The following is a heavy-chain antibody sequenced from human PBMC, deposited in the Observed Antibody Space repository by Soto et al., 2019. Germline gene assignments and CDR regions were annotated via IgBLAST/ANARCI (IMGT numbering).Heavy chain of an antibody. V-gene: IGHV4-61*01. CDR2: KYYSGIS. CDR3: VREDMSGTYYFDA. Sequence: QVHLQESGPGLLKPSETLSLTCTVTRGSVSSQTHFWTWIRQPPGTGLEWIGYKYYSGISNYNPSLQSRVTISGDTSKKQFSLRLTYVTAADTAVYFCVREDMSGTYYFDAWGQGALVTVSS. J-gene: IGHJ4*02. CDR1: RGSVSSQTHF. D-gene: IGHD1-26*01.